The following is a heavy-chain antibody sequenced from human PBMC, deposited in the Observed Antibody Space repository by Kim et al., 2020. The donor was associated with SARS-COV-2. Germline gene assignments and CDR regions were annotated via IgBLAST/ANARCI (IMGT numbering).Heavy chain of an antibody. Sequence: GGSLRLSCAASGFTFSNCGMHWVRQAPGKGLEWVAVISYDGSNKNYADSVKGRFTISRDNSKKTLYLQMNSLSAEDTALYYCARDPLSRLRRVTYSYYGMDIWGQRATVTVSS. D-gene: IGHD3-10*01. CDR2: ISYDGSNK. CDR1: GFTFSNCG. J-gene: IGHJ6*02. CDR3: ARDPLSRLRRVTYSYYGMDI. V-gene: IGHV3-30-3*01.